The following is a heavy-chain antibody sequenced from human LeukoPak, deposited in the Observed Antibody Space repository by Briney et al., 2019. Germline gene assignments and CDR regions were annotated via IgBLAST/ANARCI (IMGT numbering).Heavy chain of an antibody. V-gene: IGHV1-69*01. Sequence: ASVKVSYKASGVTFSTYAINWVRQAPGQGLEWMGGIIPIFGTANYAQKFQGRVTITADESTSTAYMELSSLRCEDTAMYYCARDNGGLGGYDHFYYYGMDVWGKGTTVTVSS. CDR1: GVTFSTYA. J-gene: IGHJ6*04. CDR2: IIPIFGTA. D-gene: IGHD5-12*01. CDR3: ARDNGGLGGYDHFYYYGMDV.